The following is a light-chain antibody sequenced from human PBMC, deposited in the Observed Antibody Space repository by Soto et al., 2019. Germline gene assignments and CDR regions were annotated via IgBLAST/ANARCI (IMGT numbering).Light chain of an antibody. Sequence: EIVLTQSPGTLCLSPGERATLSCRASQSVSDSYLAWYQQKPGQAPRLLIYASSRATGIPDRFSGSGSGTDFTLTISRLEPEDFAVYYCQHYGTSALFGPGTTVDIK. V-gene: IGKV3-20*01. CDR2: AS. CDR1: QSVSDSY. CDR3: QHYGTSAL. J-gene: IGKJ3*01.